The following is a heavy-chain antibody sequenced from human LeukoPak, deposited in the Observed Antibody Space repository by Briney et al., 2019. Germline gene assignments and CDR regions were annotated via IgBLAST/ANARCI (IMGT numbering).Heavy chain of an antibody. CDR1: GFTFSSYA. D-gene: IGHD4-17*01. CDR3: AKDMYGDYADYFDY. V-gene: IGHV3-23*01. Sequence: QSGGSLRLSCAASGFTFSSYAMSWVRQAPGKGLEWVSAISGSGGSTYYADSVKGRFTISRDNSRNTLFLQMNSLRAEDTAVYFCAKDMYGDYADYFDYWGQGTLVTVSS. J-gene: IGHJ4*02. CDR2: ISGSGGST.